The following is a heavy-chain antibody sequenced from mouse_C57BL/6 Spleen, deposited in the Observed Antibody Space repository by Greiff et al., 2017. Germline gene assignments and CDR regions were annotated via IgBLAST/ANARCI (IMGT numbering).Heavy chain of an antibody. V-gene: IGHV5-4*03. CDR1: GFTFSSYA. CDR2: ISDGGSYT. Sequence: EVKLMESGGGLVKPGGSLKLSCAASGFTFSSYAMSWVRQTPEKRLEWVATISDGGSYTYYPDNVKGRFTISRDNAKNNLYLQMSHLKSEDTAMYYCANNWGCAYWGQGTLVTVSA. CDR3: ANNWGCAY. D-gene: IGHD4-1*02. J-gene: IGHJ3*01.